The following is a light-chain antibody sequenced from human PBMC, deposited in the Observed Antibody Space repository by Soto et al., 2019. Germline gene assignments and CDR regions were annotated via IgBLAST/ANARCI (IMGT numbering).Light chain of an antibody. CDR2: GAS. V-gene: IGKV3-20*01. CDR3: QQYGSSPPFT. CDR1: QSVSSRF. Sequence: EIVLTQSPGTLSLSPGERVTLSCRASQSVSSRFLAWYQQKPGQAPRLLMFGASSRATGIPDRFSGSGSETEFTLTISRLEPEDFAVYYCQQYGSSPPFTFGPGTKVDIK. J-gene: IGKJ3*01.